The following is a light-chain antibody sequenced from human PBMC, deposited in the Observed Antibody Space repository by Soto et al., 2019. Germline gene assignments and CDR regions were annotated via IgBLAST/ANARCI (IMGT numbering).Light chain of an antibody. Sequence: QSVLTQPASVSGSPGQSITISCTGTSSDVGGYDYVSWYQLHPGKAPKLMVFEVSNRPSGVSYRFSGSKSGNTASLTISGLRAEDEADYYCSSYSSSSTFYVFGGGTKVTVL. J-gene: IGLJ1*01. CDR2: EVS. CDR1: SSDVGGYDY. V-gene: IGLV2-14*01. CDR3: SSYSSSSTFYV.